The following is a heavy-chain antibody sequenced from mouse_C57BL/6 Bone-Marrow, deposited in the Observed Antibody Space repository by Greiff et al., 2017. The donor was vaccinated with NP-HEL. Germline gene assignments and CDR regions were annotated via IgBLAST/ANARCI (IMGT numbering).Heavy chain of an antibody. J-gene: IGHJ1*03. V-gene: IGHV1-81*01. D-gene: IGHD1-1*01. Sequence: QVQLQQSGAELARPGASVKLSCKASGYAFTSYGISWVKQRTGQGLEWIGEIYPRSGNTYYNEKFKGKATLTADKSSSTAYMELRSLTSEDSAVYFCARSYYGSSCVWGTGTTVTVSS. CDR1: GYAFTSYG. CDR2: IYPRSGNT. CDR3: ARSYYGSSCV.